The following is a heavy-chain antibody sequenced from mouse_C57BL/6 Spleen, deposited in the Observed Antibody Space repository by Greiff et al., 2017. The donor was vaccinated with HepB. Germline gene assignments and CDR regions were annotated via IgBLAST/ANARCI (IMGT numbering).Heavy chain of an antibody. CDR2: INPNNGGT. V-gene: IGHV1-26*01. D-gene: IGHD1-1*01. CDR3: ARFITTVAAFDY. Sequence: EVQLQQSGPELVKPGASVKISCKASGYTFTDYYMNWVKQSHGKSLEWIGDINPNNGGTSYNQKFKGKATLTVDKSSSTAYMALRSLTSEDSAVYYCARFITTVAAFDYWGQGTTLTVAS. CDR1: GYTFTDYY. J-gene: IGHJ2*01.